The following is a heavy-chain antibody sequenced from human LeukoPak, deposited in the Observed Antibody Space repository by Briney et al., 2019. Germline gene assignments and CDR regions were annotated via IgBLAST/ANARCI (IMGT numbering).Heavy chain of an antibody. D-gene: IGHD3-10*01. V-gene: IGHV4-4*02. J-gene: IGHJ4*02. CDR3: ARDFPLIDGSGSSY. CDR1: GGSISTTNW. CDR2: VHLSGRT. Sequence: PSETLSLTCGVSGGSISTTNWWTWVRQPPGEGLEWIGEVHLSGRTHYNPSLKSRVTISVDTSKNQFSLKLSSVTAADTTVYYCARDFPLIDGSGSSYWGQGTLVTVSS.